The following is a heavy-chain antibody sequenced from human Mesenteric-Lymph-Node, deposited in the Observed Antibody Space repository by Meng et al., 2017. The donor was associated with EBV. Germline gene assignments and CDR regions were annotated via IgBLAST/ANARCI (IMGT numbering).Heavy chain of an antibody. D-gene: IGHD3-16*01. CDR2: INHSGST. Sequence: QVQPQQWGAGPLKPSETLSLTCAVYGGSFSCYYWSWIRQPPGKGLEWIGEINHSGSTNYNPSLKSRVTISVDTSKNQFSLKLSSVTAADTAVYYCARVSLIWGGATLWGQGTLVTVSS. CDR1: GGSFSCYY. J-gene: IGHJ4*02. V-gene: IGHV4-34*01. CDR3: ARVSLIWGGATL.